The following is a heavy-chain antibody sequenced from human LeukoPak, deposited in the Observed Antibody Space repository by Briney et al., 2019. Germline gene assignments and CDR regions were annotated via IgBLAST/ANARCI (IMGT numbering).Heavy chain of an antibody. D-gene: IGHD4-17*01. V-gene: IGHV4-59*01. Sequence: PSETLSLTCTVSGGSLNNYYWGWIRQPPGKGLEWIGYIYYSGSTNYNPSLKSRVTISVDTSKNQFSLKLSSVTAADTAVYYCARVLYPRYYFDYWGQETLVTVSS. CDR3: ARVLYPRYYFDY. CDR1: GGSLNNYY. J-gene: IGHJ4*02. CDR2: IYYSGST.